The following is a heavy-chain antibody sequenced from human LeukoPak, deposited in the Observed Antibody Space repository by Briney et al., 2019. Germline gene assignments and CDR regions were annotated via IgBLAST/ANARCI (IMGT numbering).Heavy chain of an antibody. Sequence: ASVKVSCKASGYTFSSYDINGVREATGQGLEWMGWMNPNSGNTGYAQKFQGRVTITRNTSISTAYMELSSLRSEDTAVYYCASGWFGSAGDYWGQGTLVTLSS. V-gene: IGHV1-8*01. CDR3: ASGWFGSAGDY. J-gene: IGHJ4*02. CDR2: MNPNSGNT. CDR1: GYTFSSYD. D-gene: IGHD3-10*01.